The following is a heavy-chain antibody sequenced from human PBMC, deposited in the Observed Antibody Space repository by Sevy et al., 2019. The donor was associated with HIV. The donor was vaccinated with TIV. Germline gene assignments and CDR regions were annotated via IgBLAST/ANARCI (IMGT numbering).Heavy chain of an antibody. V-gene: IGHV3-13*01. CDR2: IGTAGDI. D-gene: IGHD1-26*01. J-gene: IGHJ3*02. CDR3: ARGTRYSGSYYLGDDAFDI. Sequence: GGSLRLSCAASGFTFSRYDMHWVRQATGKGLEWVSSIGTAGDIYYPGSVKGRFTISRENAKKSLYLQMNSLRAGDTAVYSCARGTRYSGSYYLGDDAFDIWGQGTMVTVSS. CDR1: GFTFSRYD.